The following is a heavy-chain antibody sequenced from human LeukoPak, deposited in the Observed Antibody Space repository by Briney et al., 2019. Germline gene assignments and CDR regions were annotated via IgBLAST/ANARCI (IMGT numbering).Heavy chain of an antibody. CDR1: GYTFTGYY. D-gene: IGHD6-13*01. J-gene: IGHJ4*02. V-gene: IGHV1-2*02. Sequence: AASVKVSCKASGYTFTGYYMHWVRQAPGQGLKCMGWINPNIGGTNYAQNCQCRVTMTRNTSIHTAYTELSRLSSDDTAVYYCARDVRMAMAAAGHGSFDYWGQGTLVTVSS. CDR3: ARDVRMAMAAAGHGSFDY. CDR2: INPNIGGT.